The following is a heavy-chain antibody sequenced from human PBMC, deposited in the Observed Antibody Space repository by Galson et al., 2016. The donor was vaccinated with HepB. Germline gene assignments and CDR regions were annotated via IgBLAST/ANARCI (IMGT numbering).Heavy chain of an antibody. CDR3: ARDAPPYYDFWSGSAVTWFAP. CDR2: ISHSGST. J-gene: IGHJ5*02. Sequence: ETLSLTCTVSRGSLTNYYWSWIRQSAGKGLEWIGRISHSGSTTYNPSLQSRVTMSVDPSNSQFPLRLINVTAADTAVYLCARDAPPYYDFWSGSAVTWFAPWGQGTLVTVSS. CDR1: RGSLTNYY. D-gene: IGHD3-3*01. V-gene: IGHV4-4*07.